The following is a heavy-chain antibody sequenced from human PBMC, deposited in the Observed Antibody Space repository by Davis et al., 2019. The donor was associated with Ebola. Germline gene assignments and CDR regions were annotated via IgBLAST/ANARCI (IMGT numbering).Heavy chain of an antibody. CDR3: AKDTANIWFDV. D-gene: IGHD2-21*02. J-gene: IGHJ3*01. CDR1: GFIFRNYV. V-gene: IGHV3-23*01. CDR2: FVTSGDT. Sequence: GESLKISCAASGFIFRNYVMSWVRQAPGKGLEWVSTFVTSGDTYYADSVKGRFTISRDNSRNTLYLQMNGLRVEDTAMYYCAKDTANIWFDVWGQGTMVTVSS.